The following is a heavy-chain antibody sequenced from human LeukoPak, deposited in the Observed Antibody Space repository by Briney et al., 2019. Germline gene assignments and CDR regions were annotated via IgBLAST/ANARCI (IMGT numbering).Heavy chain of an antibody. CDR2: INHSGST. D-gene: IGHD3-10*01. CDR3: ARGLKRGITMVRGAPGY. V-gene: IGHV4-34*01. Sequence: SETLSVTCAVYGGSFSGYYWSWIRQPPGKGLEWIGEINHSGSTNYNPSLKSRVTISVDTSKNQFSLKLSSVTAADTAVYYCARGLKRGITMVRGAPGYWGQGTLATVSS. CDR1: GGSFSGYY. J-gene: IGHJ4*02.